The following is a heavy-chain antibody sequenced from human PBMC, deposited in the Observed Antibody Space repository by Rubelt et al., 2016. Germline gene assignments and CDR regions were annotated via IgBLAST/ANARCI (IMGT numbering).Heavy chain of an antibody. J-gene: IGHJ6*02. CDR1: GFTVSSNY. V-gene: IGHV3-53*01. CDR3: ARGRELYYYGMDV. D-gene: IGHD1-7*01. Sequence: SGFTVSSNYMSWVRQAPGKGLEWVSVIYSGGSTYYADSVKGRFTISRDNSKNTLYIQMNSLRAEDTAVYYCARGRELYYYGMDVWGQGTTVTVSS. CDR2: IYSGGST.